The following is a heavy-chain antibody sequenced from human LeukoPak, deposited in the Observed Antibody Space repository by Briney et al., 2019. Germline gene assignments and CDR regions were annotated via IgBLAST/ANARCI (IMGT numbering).Heavy chain of an antibody. V-gene: IGHV4-38-2*02. J-gene: IGHJ6*03. Sequence: LTLSCEESGFTSRSYEMNWVRQAPGEGLEWIGRTYNSGSTYYNPSLKSRVTISVDTSKNQLSLKLSSVTAADTAVYYCARDRAMVHAYYYYYYMDVGGKGTTVSVSS. CDR1: GFTSRSYE. CDR2: TYNSGST. D-gene: IGHD5-18*01. CDR3: ARDRAMVHAYYYYYYMDV.